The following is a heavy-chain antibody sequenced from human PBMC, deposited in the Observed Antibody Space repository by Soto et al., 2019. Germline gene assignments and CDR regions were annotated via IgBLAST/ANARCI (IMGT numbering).Heavy chain of an antibody. J-gene: IGHJ4*01. CDR3: VRDRDLGGDMAHGDF. D-gene: IGHD2-21*01. CDR2: ITVVTGNT. V-gene: IGHV3-48*02. Sequence: GGSLRLSCEASGFSMSGYSMCWVRQSAGKGLEWLAYITVVTGNTRYADSVKGRFTISADRGRNSVFLQLNSLRDEDTAVYYCVRDRDLGGDMAHGDFWGQGTRVTVSS. CDR1: GFSMSGYS.